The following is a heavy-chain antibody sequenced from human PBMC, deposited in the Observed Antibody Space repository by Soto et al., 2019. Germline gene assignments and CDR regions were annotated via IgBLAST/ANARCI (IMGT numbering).Heavy chain of an antibody. Sequence: QVQLQESGPGLVKPSETLSLTCTVSGGSISSYYWSWIRQPPGKGLEWIGYIYYSGSTNYNPTLKSRVTISVDTSKNQFSLKLSSVTAADTAVYYCARAGQSFSGPLLRVYAIWGQGTMVTVSS. CDR2: IYYSGST. CDR1: GGSISSYY. V-gene: IGHV4-59*01. D-gene: IGHD2-8*01. CDR3: ARAGQSFSGPLLRVYAI. J-gene: IGHJ3*02.